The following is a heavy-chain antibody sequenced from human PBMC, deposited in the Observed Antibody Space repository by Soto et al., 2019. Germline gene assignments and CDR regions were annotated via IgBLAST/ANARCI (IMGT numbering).Heavy chain of an antibody. CDR3: ARSPDSSGWVDY. D-gene: IGHD3-22*01. Sequence: WTWIRQPPGKGLEWIGEINHSGSTNYNPSLMTRLTISIDTSKNQFSLRLSSVTAADTAVYYCARSPDSSGWVDYWGQGTLITVSS. CDR2: INHSGST. V-gene: IGHV4-34*01. J-gene: IGHJ4*02.